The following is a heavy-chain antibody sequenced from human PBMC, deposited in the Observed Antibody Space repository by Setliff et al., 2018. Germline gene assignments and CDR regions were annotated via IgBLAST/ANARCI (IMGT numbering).Heavy chain of an antibody. CDR1: GDSISRYY. Sequence: LSLTCTVSGDSISRYYWSWIRQPPGKGLEWIGYIQNGGNTKYNPSLGSRITMSVDTSKNQFSLKLSSVTAADTAIYYCARGLNSDSWTFAYWGQGSLVTVSS. V-gene: IGHV4-59*08. D-gene: IGHD2-15*01. CDR3: ARGLNSDSWTFAY. J-gene: IGHJ4*02. CDR2: IQNGGNT.